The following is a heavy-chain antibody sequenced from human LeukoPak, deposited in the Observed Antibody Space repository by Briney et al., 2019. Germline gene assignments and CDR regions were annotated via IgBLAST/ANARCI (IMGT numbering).Heavy chain of an antibody. CDR2: IYYSGST. J-gene: IGHJ4*02. CDR3: ARHPVRGGPSLISGFDY. V-gene: IGHV4-39*01. CDR1: GGSISSSSYY. D-gene: IGHD3-10*01. Sequence: SETLSLTCTVSGGSISSSSYYWGWIRQPPGKGLEWIGSIYYSGSTYYNPSLKSRVTISVDTSKNQFSLKLSSVTAADTAVYYCARHPVRGGPSLISGFDYWGQGTLVTVSS.